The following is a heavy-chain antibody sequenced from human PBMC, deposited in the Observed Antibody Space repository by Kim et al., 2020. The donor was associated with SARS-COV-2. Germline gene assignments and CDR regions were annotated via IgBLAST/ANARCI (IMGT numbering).Heavy chain of an antibody. J-gene: IGHJ4*02. CDR3: ARDLKSGYGSSFY. V-gene: IGHV1-46*01. Sequence: YAQRFQGRVTLTRDTSTSTVYMELSSLTSEDTAVYYCARDLKSGYGSSFYWGQGTLVTVSS. D-gene: IGHD3-10*01.